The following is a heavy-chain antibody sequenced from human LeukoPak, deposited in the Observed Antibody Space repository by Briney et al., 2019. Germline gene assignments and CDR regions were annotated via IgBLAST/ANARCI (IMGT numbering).Heavy chain of an antibody. CDR1: GYTFTSYG. J-gene: IGHJ4*02. D-gene: IGHD5-18*01. CDR3: ARLGYSYGRA. Sequence: RASVKVSCKASGYTFTSYGISWVRQAPGQGLEWMGGIIPIFGTASYAQKFQGRVTITADKSTSTAYMELSSLGSEDTAVYYCARLGYSYGRAWGQGTLVTVSS. CDR2: IIPIFGTA. V-gene: IGHV1-69*06.